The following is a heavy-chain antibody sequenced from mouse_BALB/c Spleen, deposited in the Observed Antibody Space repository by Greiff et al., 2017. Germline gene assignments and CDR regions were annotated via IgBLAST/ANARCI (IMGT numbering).Heavy chain of an antibody. CDR1: GFSLTSYD. CDR3: VRDRGGNYCYAMDY. CDR2: IWTGGGT. J-gene: IGHJ4*01. Sequence: VQLQQSGPGLVAPSQSLSITCTVSGFSLTSYDISWIRQPPGKGLEWLGVIWTGGGTNYNSAFMSRLSISKDNSKSQVFLKMNSLQTDDTAIYYCVRDRGGNYCYAMDYWGQGTSVTVSS. V-gene: IGHV2-9-2*01. D-gene: IGHD2-1*01.